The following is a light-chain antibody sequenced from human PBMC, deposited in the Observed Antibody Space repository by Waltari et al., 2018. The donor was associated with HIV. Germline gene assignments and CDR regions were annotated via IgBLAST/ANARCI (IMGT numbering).Light chain of an antibody. V-gene: IGLV2-14*01. CDR1: IDDIGLLNT. CDR3: SSFSSSDSVR. J-gene: IGLJ3*02. CDR2: DTK. Sequence: QSALTQPVSVSGSPGLSITISCLGTIDDIGLLNTVSWYRHQPDSPPQLIIFDTKSRPSGIPSRFSGAKSGTTASLTISGLQSGDEGHYYCSSFSSSDSVRFGGGTKVTV.